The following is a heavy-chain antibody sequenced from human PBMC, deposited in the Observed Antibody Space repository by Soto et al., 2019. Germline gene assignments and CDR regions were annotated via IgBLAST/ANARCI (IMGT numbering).Heavy chain of an antibody. CDR3: ARVPVLNVWGSYRYYFDY. Sequence: QVQLQESGPGLVKPSQTLSLTCTVSGGSISSGGYYWSWIRQHPGKGLEWIRYIYYSGSTYYNPSIKSRVTISVDTSKNQFSLKLSSVTAADTAVYYCARVPVLNVWGSYRYYFDYWGQGTLVTVSS. CDR2: IYYSGST. V-gene: IGHV4-31*03. CDR1: GGSISSGGYY. D-gene: IGHD3-16*02. J-gene: IGHJ4*02.